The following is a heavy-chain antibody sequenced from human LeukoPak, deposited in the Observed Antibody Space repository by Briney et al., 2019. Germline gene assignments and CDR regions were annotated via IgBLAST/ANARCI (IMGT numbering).Heavy chain of an antibody. V-gene: IGHV3-74*01. CDR1: GFTFSSYW. CDR2: INKDGGST. J-gene: IGHJ4*02. Sequence: GGSLRLSCAASGFTFSSYWMHWVRQAPGKGLVWVSRINKDGGSTNYADSVKGRFTISRDNAKNTLYLQMNSLRAEDTAVYYCARDRNYGFDYWGQGTVVTVSS. CDR3: ARDRNYGFDY. D-gene: IGHD3-10*01.